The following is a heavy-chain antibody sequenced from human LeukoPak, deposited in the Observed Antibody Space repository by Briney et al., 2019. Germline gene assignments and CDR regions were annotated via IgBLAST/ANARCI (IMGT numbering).Heavy chain of an antibody. CDR2: IIPIFGTA. Sequence: ASVKVSCKASGGTFSSYAISWVRQAPGQGLEWMGGIIPIFGTANYAQTFQGRVTITTDESTSTAYMELSSLRSEDTAVYYCATLATGSSRYYYYYMDVWGKGTTVTVSS. D-gene: IGHD2-15*01. J-gene: IGHJ6*03. CDR3: ATLATGSSRYYYYYMDV. CDR1: GGTFSSYA. V-gene: IGHV1-69*05.